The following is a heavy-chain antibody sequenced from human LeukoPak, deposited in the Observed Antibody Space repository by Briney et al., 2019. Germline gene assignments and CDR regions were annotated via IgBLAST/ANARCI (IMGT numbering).Heavy chain of an antibody. D-gene: IGHD4-17*01. V-gene: IGHV3-33*01. CDR1: GFTFSSYG. Sequence: RRSLRLSCAASGFTFSSYGMHWVRQAPGKGLEWVAVIWYDGSNKYYADSVKGRFTISRDNSKNTLYLQMNSLRAEDTAVYYCARDRTVTFFDYWGQGTLVTVSS. J-gene: IGHJ4*02. CDR3: ARDRTVTFFDY. CDR2: IWYDGSNK.